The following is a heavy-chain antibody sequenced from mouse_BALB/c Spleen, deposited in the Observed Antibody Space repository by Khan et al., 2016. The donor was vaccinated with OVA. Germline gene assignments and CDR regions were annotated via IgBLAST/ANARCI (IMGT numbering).Heavy chain of an antibody. CDR2: IYPFNDDT. J-gene: IGHJ2*01. Sequence: VQLQQSGPELVKPGASVKMSCRASGYTFTSYVMHWLRQKPGQGLEWIGYIYPFNDDTKYNEKFKGKATLTSDKSSSTAYMELSSLTSEDSAVYYCAKNYSYYVYFDYWGQGTTLTVSS. V-gene: IGHV1S136*01. CDR1: GYTFTSYV. CDR3: AKNYSYYVYFDY. D-gene: IGHD2-12*01.